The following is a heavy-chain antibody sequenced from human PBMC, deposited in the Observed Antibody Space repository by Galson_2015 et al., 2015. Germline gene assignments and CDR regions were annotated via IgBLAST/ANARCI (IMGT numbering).Heavy chain of an antibody. Sequence: SLRLSCAASGFTFRDYSMNWVRQAPGKGLEWISYISNGGSTIHYADSVKGRFTISRDNAKNSLYLQMNSLRDEDTAVYYCARDGPGVLRFLAVWGKGTAVTVSS. D-gene: IGHD3-3*01. CDR2: ISNGGSTI. CDR1: GFTFRDYS. V-gene: IGHV3-48*02. J-gene: IGHJ6*04. CDR3: ARDGPGVLRFLAV.